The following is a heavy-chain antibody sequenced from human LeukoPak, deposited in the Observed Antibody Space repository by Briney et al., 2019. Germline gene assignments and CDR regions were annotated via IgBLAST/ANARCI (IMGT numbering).Heavy chain of an antibody. Sequence: QPGGSLRLSCAASGFTFSSYGMRWIRQAPGKGLEWVANIKTDGSQKYYVDSVKGRFNISRDNAKNSLYLQMNSLRVDDTATYYCARGLLEWLRLETYYFDYWGQGSQVTVSS. J-gene: IGHJ4*02. CDR2: IKTDGSQK. CDR1: GFTFSSYG. CDR3: ARGLLEWLRLETYYFDY. V-gene: IGHV3-7*01. D-gene: IGHD3-3*01.